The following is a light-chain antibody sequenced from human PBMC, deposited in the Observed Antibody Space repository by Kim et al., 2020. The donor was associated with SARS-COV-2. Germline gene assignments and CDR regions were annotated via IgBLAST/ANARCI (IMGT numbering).Light chain of an antibody. V-gene: IGKV1-5*01. J-gene: IGKJ2*01. CDR2: DAS. Sequence: STLSASVGDRVTITCRASRSINTWLAWYQQKPGKGPKLLIYDASTLESGVPSRFSGSGSGTQFTLTISSLQPDDFATYYCQHYNGPFGQGTKLEIK. CDR1: RSINTW. CDR3: QHYNGP.